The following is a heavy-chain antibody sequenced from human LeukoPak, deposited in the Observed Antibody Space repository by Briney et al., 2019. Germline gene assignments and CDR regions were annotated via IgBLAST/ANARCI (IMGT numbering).Heavy chain of an antibody. V-gene: IGHV1-2*06. CDR2: INPNSGGT. J-gene: IGHJ4*02. D-gene: IGHD2-15*01. CDR1: GYIFTGYY. Sequence: ASVKVSCKASGYIFTGYYIRWVRQAPGQGLEWMGRINPNSGGTNYAQTFQGRVTMTRDTSISTAYMGLSRLRSDDTAVYYCARDYCSGGSCYYFDYWGQGTRVTVSS. CDR3: ARDYCSGGSCYYFDY.